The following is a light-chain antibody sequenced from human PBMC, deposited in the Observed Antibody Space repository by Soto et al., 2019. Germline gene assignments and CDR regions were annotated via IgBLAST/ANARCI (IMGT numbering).Light chain of an antibody. CDR2: AGS. V-gene: IGKV1-39*01. CDR1: QNIRAF. CDR3: QQSYSPPLT. Sequence: DIQMTHSPSTLSVSVLDIVTIAFRASQNIRAFLNWYQQKPGKAPNLLIYAGSNLQSGVPSRFSGSGSGTEFTLTISSLLPEDSATYYCQQSYSPPLTFGGGTKVDIK. J-gene: IGKJ4*01.